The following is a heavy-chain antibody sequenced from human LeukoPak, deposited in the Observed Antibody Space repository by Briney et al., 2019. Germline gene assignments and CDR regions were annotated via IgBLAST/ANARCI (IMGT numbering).Heavy chain of an antibody. D-gene: IGHD6-13*01. Sequence: GGSLRLSCAASGFTFSSYGIHWVRQAPGKGLEWVAFIRYDGSNKYYADSVKGRFTISRDNAKNSLYLQMNSLRAEDTAVYYCARDWYSSSLNFDYWGQGTLVTVSS. CDR3: ARDWYSSSLNFDY. CDR1: GFTFSSYG. J-gene: IGHJ4*02. V-gene: IGHV3-30*02. CDR2: IRYDGSNK.